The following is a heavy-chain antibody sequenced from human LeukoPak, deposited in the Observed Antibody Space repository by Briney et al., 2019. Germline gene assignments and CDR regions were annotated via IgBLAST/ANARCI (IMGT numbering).Heavy chain of an antibody. D-gene: IGHD1-26*01. V-gene: IGHV3-33*01. CDR3: ARRGGSYYYNWFDP. CDR1: GFTFSSYG. CDR2: IWYDGSNK. Sequence: GRTLRLSCAASGFTFSSYGMHWVRQAPGKGLEWVAVIWYDGSNKYYADSVKGRFTISRDNSKNTLYLQMNSLRAEDTAVYYCARRGGSYYYNWFDPWGQGTLVTVSS. J-gene: IGHJ5*02.